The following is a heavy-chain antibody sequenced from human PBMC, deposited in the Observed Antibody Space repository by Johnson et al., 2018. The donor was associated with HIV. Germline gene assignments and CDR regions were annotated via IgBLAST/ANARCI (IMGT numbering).Heavy chain of an antibody. J-gene: IGHJ3*02. CDR3: ARDRDGQQWRSAFDM. CDR2: IYSGGST. V-gene: IGHV3-66*01. CDR1: GFTVSGNY. Sequence: EVQLVESGGDLVQPGGSLRLSCAASGFTVSGNYMSWVRQAPGKGLEWVSVIYSGGSTYYADSVKGRFTISRDNSKNTLYLQMNSLRAEDTAVYYCARDRDGQQWRSAFDMRGQGTKVTVSS. D-gene: IGHD6-19*01.